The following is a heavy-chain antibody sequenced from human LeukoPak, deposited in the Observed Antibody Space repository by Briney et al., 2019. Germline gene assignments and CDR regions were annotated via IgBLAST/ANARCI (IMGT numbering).Heavy chain of an antibody. CDR2: IKSKTDGGTT. CDR1: GFTFSNAW. D-gene: IGHD3-22*01. V-gene: IGHV3-15*01. Sequence: PGGSLRLSCVGSGFTFSNAWMNWVRQAPGKGLEWVGRIKSKTDGGTTDYGAPVKGRFTISRDDSKNTLYLQMNSLRAEDTAVYYCAKDLISYYYDSSGYYPTFDYWGQGTLVTVSS. CDR3: AKDLISYYYDSSGYYPTFDY. J-gene: IGHJ4*02.